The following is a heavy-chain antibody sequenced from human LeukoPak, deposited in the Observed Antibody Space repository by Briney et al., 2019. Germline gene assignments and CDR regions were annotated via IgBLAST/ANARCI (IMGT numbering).Heavy chain of an antibody. CDR3: AKEGRSSVY. CDR2: ISGSGGST. CDR1: GNYW. V-gene: IGHV3-23*01. Sequence: GGSLRLSCAASGNYWMHWVRQAPGKGLVWVSAISGSGGSTYYADSVKGRFTISRDNSKNTLYLQMNSLRAEDTAVYYCAKEGRSSVYWGQGTLVTVSS. J-gene: IGHJ4*02.